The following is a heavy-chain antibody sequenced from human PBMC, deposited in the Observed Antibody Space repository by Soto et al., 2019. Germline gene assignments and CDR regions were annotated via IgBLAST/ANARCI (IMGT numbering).Heavy chain of an antibody. CDR2: IIPIFGTA. Sequence: QVQLVQSGAEVKKPGSSVKVSCKAPGGTFSSYAISWVRQAPGQGLEWMGGIIPIFGTANYAQKFQGRVTITADESTRTAYMELSSLRSEDTAVYYCARALLPTYYYDSSGYFRDAFDIWGQGTMVTVSS. CDR1: GGTFSSYA. D-gene: IGHD3-22*01. J-gene: IGHJ3*02. V-gene: IGHV1-69*01. CDR3: ARALLPTYYYDSSGYFRDAFDI.